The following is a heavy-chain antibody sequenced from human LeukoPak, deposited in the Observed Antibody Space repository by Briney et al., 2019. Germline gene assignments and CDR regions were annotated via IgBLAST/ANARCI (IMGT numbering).Heavy chain of an antibody. V-gene: IGHV5-51*01. CDR3: ARLWVVGYYGSGSNFDY. D-gene: IGHD3-10*01. CDR1: GYSFTSYW. J-gene: IGHJ4*02. CDR2: IYPGDSDT. Sequence: ESLKISCKGSGYSFTSYWIGWVRQMPGKGLEWMGIIYPGDSDTRYSPSFQGQVTISADKSISTAYLQWSSLKASDTAMYYCARLWVVGYYGSGSNFDYWGQGTLVTVSS.